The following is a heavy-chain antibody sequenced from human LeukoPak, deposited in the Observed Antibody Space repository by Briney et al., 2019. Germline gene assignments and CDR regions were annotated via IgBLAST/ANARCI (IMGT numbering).Heavy chain of an antibody. J-gene: IGHJ6*02. D-gene: IGHD6-19*01. Sequence: GRSLRLSCAASGFTFSSYAMRWVRQAPGKGLEWVAVISYDGSNKYYADSVKGRFTISRDNSKNTLYLQMNSLRAEDTAVYYCARCLAYSGWVYYYGMDVWGQGTTVTVSS. CDR3: ARCLAYSGWVYYYGMDV. V-gene: IGHV3-30*04. CDR2: ISYDGSNK. CDR1: GFTFSSYA.